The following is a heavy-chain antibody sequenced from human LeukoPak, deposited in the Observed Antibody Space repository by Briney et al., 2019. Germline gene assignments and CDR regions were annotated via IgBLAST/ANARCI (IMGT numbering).Heavy chain of an antibody. D-gene: IGHD6-13*01. Sequence: GRSLRLSCAASGFTFSSYGMHWVRQAPGKGLERVTVISYDGSYKYYADTVKPRFTISRDNSKNTLYLQMSSLRTEDTAVYYCATAKEALSSSWYLSVDYWGQGTLVTVSS. CDR1: GFTFSSYG. J-gene: IGHJ4*02. CDR2: ISYDGSYK. V-gene: IGHV3-30*03. CDR3: ATAKEALSSSWYLSVDY.